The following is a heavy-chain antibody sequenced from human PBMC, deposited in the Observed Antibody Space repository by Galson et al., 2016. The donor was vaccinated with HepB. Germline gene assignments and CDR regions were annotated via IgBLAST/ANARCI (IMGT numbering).Heavy chain of an antibody. Sequence: SVKVSCKASGYTLTDYYIYWVRQAPGPGLEWMGWINPDSGGTNYAQKFQGWVTRTWDASISTAYMELTRRRSEDTNMYYCASPRLGYCSGGSCYQSHAFDIWGQGTMVTVSS. CDR2: INPDSGGT. J-gene: IGHJ3*02. CDR1: GYTLTDYY. CDR3: ASPRLGYCSGGSCYQSHAFDI. V-gene: IGHV1-2*04. D-gene: IGHD2-15*01.